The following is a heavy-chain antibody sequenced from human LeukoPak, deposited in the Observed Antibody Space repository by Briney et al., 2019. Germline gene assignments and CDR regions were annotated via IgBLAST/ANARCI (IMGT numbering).Heavy chain of an antibody. J-gene: IGHJ6*02. CDR1: GFTFSRYW. Sequence: GGSLRLSCAASGFTFSRYWMTWVRQAPGKGLEWVSSISSSSSYIYYADSVKGRFTISRDNAKNSLYLQMNSLRAEDTAVYYCARDHDEVAIYYYYGMDVWGQGTTVTVSS. CDR2: ISSSSSYI. V-gene: IGHV3-21*01. CDR3: ARDHDEVAIYYYYGMDV. D-gene: IGHD2-15*01.